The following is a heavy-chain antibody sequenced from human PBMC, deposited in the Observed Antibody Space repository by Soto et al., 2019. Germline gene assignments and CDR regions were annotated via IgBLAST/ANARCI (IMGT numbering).Heavy chain of an antibody. D-gene: IGHD2-2*01. CDR3: ARNVVVPKYNWFDP. V-gene: IGHV4-39*01. J-gene: IGHJ5*02. CDR2: IYYSGST. CDR1: GGSISSSSYY. Sequence: PSETLSLTCTVSGGSISSSSYYWDWIRQPPGKGLEWIGSIYYSGSTYYNPSLKSRVTISVDTSKNQFSLKLSSVTAADTAVYYCARNVVVPKYNWFDPWGQGTLVTVSS.